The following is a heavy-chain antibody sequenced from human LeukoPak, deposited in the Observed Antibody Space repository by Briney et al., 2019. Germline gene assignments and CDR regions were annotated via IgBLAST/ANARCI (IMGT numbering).Heavy chain of an antibody. CDR2: IYPGDSDT. J-gene: IGHJ3*02. D-gene: IGHD3-10*01. CDR1: GYTFTDYW. Sequence: GESLKISCKGSGYTFTDYWGAWVRQMPGKGLEWMGIIYPGDSDTRYSPSFQGQVTISADKSISTAFLQWSSLKASDTAMYFCASPYYYGSGSFDVFDIWGQGTMVTVSS. V-gene: IGHV5-51*01. CDR3: ASPYYYGSGSFDVFDI.